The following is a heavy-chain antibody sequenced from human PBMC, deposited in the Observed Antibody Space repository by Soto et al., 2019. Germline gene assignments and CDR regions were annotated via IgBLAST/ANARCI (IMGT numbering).Heavy chain of an antibody. CDR2: IYQSGST. V-gene: IGHV4-38-2*02. J-gene: IGHJ4*02. CDR1: GYSISIGNY. Sequence: SETLSLTCPVSGYSISIGNYWGWIRQPPGKRLEWIGSIYQSGSTYYNPALRSRATISVDTSKNQSPLKLSSVTAADTAVYYCARVLGAPLYYFDYWGQGILVTVSS. CDR3: ARVLGAPLYYFDY. D-gene: IGHD1-26*01.